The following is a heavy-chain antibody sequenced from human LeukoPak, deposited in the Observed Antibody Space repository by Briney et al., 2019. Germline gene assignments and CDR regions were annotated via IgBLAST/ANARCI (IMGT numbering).Heavy chain of an antibody. D-gene: IGHD2-15*01. V-gene: IGHV1-2*06. CDR3: ARPNGVYCSGGSCYSRAAFDI. CDR2: INPNSGGT. Sequence: ASVKVSRKASGYTFTGYYMHWVRQAPGQGLEWMGRINPNSGGTNYAQKFQGRVTMTRDTSISTAYMELSRLRSDDTAVYYCARPNGVYCSGGSCYSRAAFDIWGQGTMVTVSS. CDR1: GYTFTGYY. J-gene: IGHJ3*02.